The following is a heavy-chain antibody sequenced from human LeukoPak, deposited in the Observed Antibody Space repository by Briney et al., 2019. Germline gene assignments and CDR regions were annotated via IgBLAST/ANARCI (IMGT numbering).Heavy chain of an antibody. Sequence: SETLSLTCTVSGGSISSYYWSWIRQPPGKGLEWIGYIYYSGSTNYNPSLKSRVTISVDTSKNQFSLKLSSVTAADTAVYYCARAGRAYCGGDCYAGFDYWGQGTLVTVSS. V-gene: IGHV4-59*08. J-gene: IGHJ4*02. CDR2: IYYSGST. CDR3: ARAGRAYCGGDCYAGFDY. D-gene: IGHD2-21*01. CDR1: GGSISSYY.